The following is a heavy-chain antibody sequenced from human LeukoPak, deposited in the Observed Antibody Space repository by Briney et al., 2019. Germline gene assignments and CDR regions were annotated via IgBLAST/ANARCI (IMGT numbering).Heavy chain of an antibody. CDR3: ARGGNCSGGSCYLKDDAFDI. Sequence: PKPLSLTCAVYGGSFSGYYWSWIRQPPGKGLEWIGEINHSGSTNYNPSLKSRVTISVDTSKNQFSLKLSSVTAADTAVYYCARGGNCSGGSCYLKDDAFDIWGQGTMVTVSS. CDR1: GGSFSGYY. D-gene: IGHD2-15*01. V-gene: IGHV4-34*01. CDR2: INHSGST. J-gene: IGHJ3*02.